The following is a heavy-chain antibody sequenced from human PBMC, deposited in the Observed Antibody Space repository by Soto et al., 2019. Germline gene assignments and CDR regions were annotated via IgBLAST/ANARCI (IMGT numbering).Heavy chain of an antibody. D-gene: IGHD5-18*01. V-gene: IGHV4-34*09. Sequence: SETLSLTCAVYGGSFSGYYWSWIRQPPGKGLEWIGEINHSGSTNYNPSLKSRVTISVDTSKNQFSLKLSSVTAADTAVYYCESHYGYGYYGMDVWGQGTTVTVSS. CDR1: GGSFSGYY. CDR3: ESHYGYGYYGMDV. J-gene: IGHJ6*02. CDR2: INHSGST.